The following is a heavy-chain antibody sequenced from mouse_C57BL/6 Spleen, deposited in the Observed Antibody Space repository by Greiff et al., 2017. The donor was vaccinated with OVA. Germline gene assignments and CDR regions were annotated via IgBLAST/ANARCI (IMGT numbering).Heavy chain of an antibody. CDR2: ISDGGSYT. D-gene: IGHD1-1*02. Sequence: EVHLVESGGGLVKPGGSLKLSCAASGFTFSSYAMSWVRQTPEKRLEWVATISDGGSYTYYPDNVKGRFTISRDNAKNNLYLQMSHLKSEDTAMYYCARDKGGGSFDYWGQGTTLTVSS. CDR1: GFTFSSYA. J-gene: IGHJ2*01. V-gene: IGHV5-4*01. CDR3: ARDKGGGSFDY.